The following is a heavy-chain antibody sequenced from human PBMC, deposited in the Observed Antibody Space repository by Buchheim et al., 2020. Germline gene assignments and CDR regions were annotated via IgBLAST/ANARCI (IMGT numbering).Heavy chain of an antibody. CDR3: ASHSYCTNGVCYNYWYFDL. Sequence: EVQLVESGGGLVQPGGSLRLSCAASGFTFSSYWMSWVRQAPGKGLEWVANIKQDGSEKYYVESVKGRFNISRDNAKNSLYLQMNSLRAEDTAVYYCASHSYCTNGVCYNYWYFDLWGRGTL. CDR2: IKQDGSEK. V-gene: IGHV3-7*01. CDR1: GFTFSSYW. D-gene: IGHD2-8*01. J-gene: IGHJ2*01.